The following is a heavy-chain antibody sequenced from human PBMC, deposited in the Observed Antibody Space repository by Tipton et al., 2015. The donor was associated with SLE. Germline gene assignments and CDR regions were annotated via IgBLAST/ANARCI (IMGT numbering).Heavy chain of an antibody. V-gene: IGHV3-23*03. CDR2: IYGGGAS. CDR3: VKDTYISD. CDR1: GFSFSSSA. Sequence: SMRLSCAAFGFSFSSSAMSWVRQAPGKGLEWVSLIYGGGASKYAESVKGRFTMSRDNSKNTLYLQMNRLRLEDTAVYYCVKDTYISDWGHGTMVTVSS. D-gene: IGHD3-22*01. J-gene: IGHJ3*01.